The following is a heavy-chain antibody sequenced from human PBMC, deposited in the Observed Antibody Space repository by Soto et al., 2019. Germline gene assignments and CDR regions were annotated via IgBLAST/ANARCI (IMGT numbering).Heavy chain of an antibody. V-gene: IGHV4-39*01. J-gene: IGHJ5*02. Sequence: QLQLQESGPGLVKPSETLSLTCTASGGSISDSTYYWGWIRQPPGKGLEWIGSIYYSGSTYYNPSLESRVTISVDTSKNQFSLRLNSVTAADTAVYYCARHRSNYGSEWFDPWGQGTLVTVSS. CDR2: IYYSGST. CDR3: ARHRSNYGSEWFDP. CDR1: GGSISDSTYY. D-gene: IGHD3-10*01.